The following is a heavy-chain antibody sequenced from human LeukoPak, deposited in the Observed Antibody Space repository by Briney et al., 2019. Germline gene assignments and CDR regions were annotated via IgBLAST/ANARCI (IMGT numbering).Heavy chain of an antibody. CDR3: ATRKSTVTSYYYYYYMDV. J-gene: IGHJ6*03. D-gene: IGHD4-11*01. CDR1: GGSISSSSYY. CDR2: IYYSGST. V-gene: IGHV4-39*01. Sequence: PSETLSLTCTVSGGSISSSSYYWGWIRQPPGKGLEWIGSIYYSGSTYYNPSLKSRVTISVDTSKNQFSLKLSSVTAADTAAYYCATRKSTVTSYYYYYYMDVWGKGTTVTVSS.